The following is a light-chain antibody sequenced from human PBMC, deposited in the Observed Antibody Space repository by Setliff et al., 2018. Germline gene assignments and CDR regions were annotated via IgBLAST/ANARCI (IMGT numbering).Light chain of an antibody. CDR1: NIGSKS. V-gene: IGLV3-21*03. CDR2: DDS. Sequence: SYALTQPPSVSVAPGKTATITCGGNNIGSKSVHWYQQKPGQAPVLVVYDDSDRPSGIPERFSGFNSGNTATLTISRVEAGDEADYYCQVWESSSDYRGVFGTGTKVTVL. J-gene: IGLJ1*01. CDR3: QVWESSSDYRGV.